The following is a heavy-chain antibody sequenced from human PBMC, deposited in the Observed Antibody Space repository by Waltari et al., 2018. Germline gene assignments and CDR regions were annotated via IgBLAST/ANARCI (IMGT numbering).Heavy chain of an antibody. CDR1: GGSISSSSYY. CDR3: ARDHHGDYDY. Sequence: QLQLQESGPGLVKPSATLSLTCTVSGGSISSSSYYWGWIRQPPGKGLEWIGSIYYSGSTYYNPSLKSRVTISVDTSKNQFSLKLSSVTAADTAVYYCARDHHGDYDYWGQGTLVTVSS. V-gene: IGHV4-39*07. J-gene: IGHJ4*02. CDR2: IYYSGST. D-gene: IGHD4-17*01.